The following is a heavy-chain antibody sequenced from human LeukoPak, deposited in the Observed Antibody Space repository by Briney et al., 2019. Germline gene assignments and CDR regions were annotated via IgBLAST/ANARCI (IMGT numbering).Heavy chain of an antibody. V-gene: IGHV3-21*03. CDR2: ISSGSSYI. D-gene: IGHD2-2*01. Sequence: GGSLRLSCAASGFTFSSYSMTWVRQTPGKGLEWVSSISSGSSYIYYADSLRGRFTISRDNAKNSLYLQMNSLRAEDTAVYYCARDFGGYCSSSNCYLGWLDYWGQGTLVTVSS. CDR1: GFTFSSYS. CDR3: ARDFGGYCSSSNCYLGWLDY. J-gene: IGHJ4*02.